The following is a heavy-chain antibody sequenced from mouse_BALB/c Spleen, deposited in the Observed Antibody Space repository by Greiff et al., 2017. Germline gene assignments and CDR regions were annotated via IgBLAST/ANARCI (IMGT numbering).Heavy chain of an antibody. J-gene: IGHJ2*01. CDR3: ASSTVVFDY. CDR2: ISSGGST. V-gene: IGHV5-6-5*01. CDR1: GFTFSSYA. D-gene: IGHD1-1*01. Sequence: EVKVVESGGGLVKPGGSLKLSCAASGFTFSSYAMSWVRQTPEKRLEWVASISSGGSTYYPDSVKGRFTISRDNARNILYLQMSSLRSEDTAMYYCASSTVVFDYWGQGTTLTVSS.